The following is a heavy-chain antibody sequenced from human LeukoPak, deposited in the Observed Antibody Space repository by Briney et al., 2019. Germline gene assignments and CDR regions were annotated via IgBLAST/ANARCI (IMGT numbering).Heavy chain of an antibody. CDR2: IYSTGST. Sequence: GGSLRLSCAASGFTVSSNYMNWVRQASGKGLEWVSVIYSTGSTYYADSVKGRLTISRDNSKNTLYLQMNSLRAEDTAVYYCARDSQGGLFDYWGQGTLVTVSS. J-gene: IGHJ4*02. V-gene: IGHV3-66*01. D-gene: IGHD2-15*01. CDR1: GFTVSSNY. CDR3: ARDSQGGLFDY.